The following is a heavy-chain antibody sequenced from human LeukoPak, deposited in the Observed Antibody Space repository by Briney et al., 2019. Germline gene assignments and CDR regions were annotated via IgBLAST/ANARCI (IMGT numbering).Heavy chain of an antibody. CDR1: GFTFSSYA. J-gene: IGHJ3*02. Sequence: EGSLRLSCAASGFTFSSYAMSWVRQAPGKGLEWVSAISGSGGSTYYADSVKGRFTISRDNSKNTLYLQMNSLRAEDTAVYYCAKDYRPIVVVPAATPIDAFDIWGQGTMVTVSS. CDR3: AKDYRPIVVVPAATPIDAFDI. V-gene: IGHV3-23*01. D-gene: IGHD2-2*01. CDR2: ISGSGGST.